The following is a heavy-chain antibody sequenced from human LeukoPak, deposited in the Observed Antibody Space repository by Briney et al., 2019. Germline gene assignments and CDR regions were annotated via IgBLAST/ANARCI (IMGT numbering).Heavy chain of an antibody. Sequence: GGSLRLSCAASGFSVSRNYMSWVRQAPGKGLEWVSVIYSGGSTYYADSVKGRFTISRDNSKNTLYLQMNSLRAEDTAIYYCARDERLLSFLKWGQGTLVTVSS. CDR3: ARDERLLSFLK. V-gene: IGHV3-53*01. CDR1: GFSVSRNY. J-gene: IGHJ4*02. CDR2: IYSGGST. D-gene: IGHD3-3*01.